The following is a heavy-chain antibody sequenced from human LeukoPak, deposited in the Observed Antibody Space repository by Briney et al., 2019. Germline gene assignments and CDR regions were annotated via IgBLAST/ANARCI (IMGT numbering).Heavy chain of an antibody. D-gene: IGHD6-13*01. V-gene: IGHV4-4*07. CDR2: IYTSGST. CDR3: ATGPASSSSWHFAY. J-gene: IGHJ4*02. CDR1: GGSISGYY. Sequence: SETLSLTCTVSGGSISGYYWSWIRQPAGKGLEWIGRIYTSGSTNYNPSLKSRVTMSVDTSKNQFSLKLSSVTAADTAVYYCATGPASSSSWHFAYWGQGTVVTVSS.